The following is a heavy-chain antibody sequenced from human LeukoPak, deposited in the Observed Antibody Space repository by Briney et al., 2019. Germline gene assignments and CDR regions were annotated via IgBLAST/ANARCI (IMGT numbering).Heavy chain of an antibody. V-gene: IGHV4-34*01. CDR1: GGSFSGYY. CDR3: ASGRDFWSGYSYYYYYYYMDV. D-gene: IGHD3-3*01. Sequence: PSETLSLTCAVYGGSFSGYYWSWIRQPPGKGLEWIGEINHSGSTNYNPSLKSRVTISVDTSKNQFSLKLSSVTAADTAVYYCASGRDFWSGYSYYYYYYYMDVWGKGTTVTVSS. CDR2: INHSGST. J-gene: IGHJ6*03.